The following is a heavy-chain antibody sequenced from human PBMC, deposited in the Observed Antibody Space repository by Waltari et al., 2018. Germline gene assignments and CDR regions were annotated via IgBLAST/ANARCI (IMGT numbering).Heavy chain of an antibody. CDR3: ATEISDSSPSS. D-gene: IGHD3-3*01. CDR2: IRSDGSKK. CDR1: GIIFSRCD. J-gene: IGHJ5*02. Sequence: QVNLVESGGAVVPPGGSLRLSCAVSGIIFSRCDMHWVRQAPDKGLEWLTLIRSDGSKKFYSDSVKDRFTISRDNSKNTLYLQINGLRAEDTARYFCATEISDSSPSSWGRGTLVIVAS. V-gene: IGHV3-30*02.